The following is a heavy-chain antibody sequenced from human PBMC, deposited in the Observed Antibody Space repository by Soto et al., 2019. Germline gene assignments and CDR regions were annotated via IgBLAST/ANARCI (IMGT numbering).Heavy chain of an antibody. CDR2: IIPIFGTA. D-gene: IGHD3-9*01. V-gene: IGHV1-69*13. J-gene: IGHJ5*02. CDR3: ARGITISPVFDP. CDR1: GGTFSSYA. Sequence: ASVKVSCKASGGTFSSYAISWVRQAPGQGLEWMGGIIPIFGTANYAQKFQGRVTITADESTSTAYMELSSLRSEDTAVYYCARGITISPVFDPWGQGTLVTVSS.